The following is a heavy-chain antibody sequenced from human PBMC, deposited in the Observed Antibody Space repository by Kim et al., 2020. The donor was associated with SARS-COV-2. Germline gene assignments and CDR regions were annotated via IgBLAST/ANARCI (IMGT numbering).Heavy chain of an antibody. CDR1: GGSISSGAYF. J-gene: IGHJ3*01. D-gene: IGHD3-16*01. CDR2: IYDSGNT. Sequence: SETLSLTCTVSGGSISSGAYFWSWIRQHPGTGLEWIGYIYDSGNTNYNPSLRSRVTISIDTSKNQFSLKLSSVTAADTAVYYCAAADMIPKPPDAFDFWGQGTMVTVSS. V-gene: IGHV4-31*03. CDR3: AAADMIPKPPDAFDF.